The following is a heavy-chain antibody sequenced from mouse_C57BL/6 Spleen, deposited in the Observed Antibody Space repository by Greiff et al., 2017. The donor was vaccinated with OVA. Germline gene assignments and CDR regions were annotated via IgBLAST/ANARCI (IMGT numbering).Heavy chain of an antibody. CDR2: IDPNSGGT. J-gene: IGHJ4*01. Sequence: QVQLQQPGAELVKPGASVKLSCKASGYTFTSYWMHWVKQRPGRGLEWIGRIDPNSGGTKYNEKFKSKATLTVDKPSSTSYMQLSSLTSDDSAVYSCARGRAYCNYDYAMDYWGQGTSVTVSS. CDR3: ARGRAYCNYDYAMDY. V-gene: IGHV1-72*01. D-gene: IGHD2-1*01. CDR1: GYTFTSYW.